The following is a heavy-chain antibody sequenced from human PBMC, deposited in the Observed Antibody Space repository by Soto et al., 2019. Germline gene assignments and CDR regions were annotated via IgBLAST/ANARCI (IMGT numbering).Heavy chain of an antibody. CDR1: GFTFSSYG. CDR3: ARDGYYYDSSGYSYCFDY. V-gene: IGHV3-30-3*01. CDR2: MSYDGSNK. J-gene: IGHJ4*02. D-gene: IGHD3-22*01. Sequence: PGGSLRLSCAASGFTFSSYGVHWVRQAPGKGLEWVTLMSYDGSNKYHADSVKGRFTLSRDNSKNTLYLQMNSLRAEDTAVYYCARDGYYYDSSGYSYCFDYWGQGTLVTVSS.